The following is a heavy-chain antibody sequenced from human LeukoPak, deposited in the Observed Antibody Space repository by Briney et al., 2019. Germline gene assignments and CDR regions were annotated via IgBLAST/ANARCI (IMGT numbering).Heavy chain of an antibody. D-gene: IGHD5-18*01. V-gene: IGHV4-31*03. CDR2: IYYSGST. CDR3: ARDRIQPFYYMDV. CDR1: GGSISSGGYY. J-gene: IGHJ6*03. Sequence: SETLSPTCTVSGGSISSGGYYWSWIRQHPGKGLEWIGYIYYSGSTYYNPSLKSRVTISVDTSKNQFSLKLSSVTAADTAVYYCARDRIQPFYYMDVWGKGTTVTVSS.